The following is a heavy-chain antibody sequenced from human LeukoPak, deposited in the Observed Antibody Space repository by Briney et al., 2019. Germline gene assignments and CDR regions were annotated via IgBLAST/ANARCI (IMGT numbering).Heavy chain of an antibody. V-gene: IGHV3-21*01. CDR1: GFTFSSYS. D-gene: IGHD5-12*01. CDR3: ARDHGSGYDPYYFDY. CDR2: ISSSSSYI. Sequence: GGSLRLSCAASGFTFSSYSMNWVRQAPGKGLEWVSSISSSSSYIYYADSVKGRFTISRDNAKYSLYLQMNSLRAEDTAVYYCARDHGSGYDPYYFDYWGQGTLVTLSS. J-gene: IGHJ4*02.